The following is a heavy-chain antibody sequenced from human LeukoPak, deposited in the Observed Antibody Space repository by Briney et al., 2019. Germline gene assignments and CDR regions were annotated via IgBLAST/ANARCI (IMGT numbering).Heavy chain of an antibody. Sequence: SQTLSFTCTGSGGSISSYYWSWIRQPPGKGLKGIGYIYDSGSTYYNHSLKRRVTISVDTSKKQFSLKLSSVTAADTAVYYCARERGGDTATGWSAFDIWGQGTMVTVSS. CDR3: ARERGGDTATGWSAFDI. CDR1: GGSISSYY. J-gene: IGHJ3*02. CDR2: IYDSGST. V-gene: IGHV4-59*01. D-gene: IGHD5-18*01.